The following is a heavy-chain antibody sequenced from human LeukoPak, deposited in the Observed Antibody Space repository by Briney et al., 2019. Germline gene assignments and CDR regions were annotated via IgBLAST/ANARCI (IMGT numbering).Heavy chain of an antibody. D-gene: IGHD2-21*01. Sequence: PGGSLRLSCAASGFTFSSYAMHWVRQAPGKGLGWVAVISYDGSNKYYADSVKGRFTISRDNSKNTLYLQMNSLRAEDTAVYYCARDGLVNYYYGMDVWGQGTTVTVSS. V-gene: IGHV3-30-3*01. CDR1: GFTFSSYA. J-gene: IGHJ6*02. CDR3: ARDGLVNYYYGMDV. CDR2: ISYDGSNK.